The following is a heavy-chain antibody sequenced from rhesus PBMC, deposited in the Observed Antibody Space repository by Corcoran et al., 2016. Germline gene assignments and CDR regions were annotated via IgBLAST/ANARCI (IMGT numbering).Heavy chain of an antibody. J-gene: IGHJ6*01. Sequence: QVQLQQSGPAVVKPSETLPLTCAVSGVSISSTYWWSWIRQSPGGGLEWIWAMYRGGRLTLHHPPLKTRVTISKDTAKNQFTLELTSVTAADTAVYYCAGGSSSGWSSYGLDSWGHGVVVTVSS. CDR3: AGGSSSGWSSYGLDS. CDR2: MYRGGRLT. D-gene: IGHD6S26*01. CDR1: GVSISSTYW. V-gene: IGHV4-93*01.